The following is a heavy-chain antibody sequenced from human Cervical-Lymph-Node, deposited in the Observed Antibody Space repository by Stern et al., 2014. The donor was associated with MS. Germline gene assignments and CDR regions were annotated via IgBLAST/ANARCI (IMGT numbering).Heavy chain of an antibody. Sequence: QVQLVQSGAEVKKPGASVKVSCKASGYTFTSYYMHWVRQAPGQGLEWMGIINPRGGSTSYAQKFQSRVTMTRDTSTSTVYMELSSLRSEDTAVYYCARGDYDSSGYQINYYYYYGMDVWGQGTTVTVSS. CDR3: ARGDYDSSGYQINYYYYYGMDV. V-gene: IGHV1-46*01. CDR2: INPRGGST. CDR1: GYTFTSYY. J-gene: IGHJ6*02. D-gene: IGHD3-22*01.